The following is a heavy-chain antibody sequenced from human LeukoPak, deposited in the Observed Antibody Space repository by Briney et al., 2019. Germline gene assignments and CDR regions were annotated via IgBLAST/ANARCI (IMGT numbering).Heavy chain of an antibody. Sequence: SETLSLTCTVSSGSVRSFYWSGIRQPPGKGLEWIGHIYYSGSTNYNPSLKSRVTMSLDTSKNQFSLKLTSVTAADTAIYYCARDLATYCSSTNCFGSLGMDVWGQGTTVTVSS. CDR1: SGSVRSFY. CDR2: IYYSGST. V-gene: IGHV4-59*02. D-gene: IGHD2-2*01. J-gene: IGHJ6*02. CDR3: ARDLATYCSSTNCFGSLGMDV.